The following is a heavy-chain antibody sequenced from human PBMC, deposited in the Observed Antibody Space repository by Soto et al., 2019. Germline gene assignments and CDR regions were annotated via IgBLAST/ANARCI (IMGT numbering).Heavy chain of an antibody. CDR2: INHSGST. J-gene: IGHJ4*02. D-gene: IGHD6-6*01. CDR3: ARTSRFNC. V-gene: IGHV4-34*01. Sequence: PSETLSLTCAVYCGSFSGYYWSWIRQPPGKGLEWIGEINHSGSTNYNPSLKSRVTMSVDTSKNQFALKLSSVTAADTAVYYCARTSRFNCWGQGTLVTVSS. CDR1: CGSFSGYY.